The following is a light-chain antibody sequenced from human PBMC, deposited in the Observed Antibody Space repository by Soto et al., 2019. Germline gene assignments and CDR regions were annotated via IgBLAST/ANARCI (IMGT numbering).Light chain of an antibody. CDR1: QSVSSY. V-gene: IGKV3-11*01. J-gene: IGKJ5*01. CDR2: DTS. Sequence: DSELTQSPATLSLSPGERATLSCRASQSVSSYLAWYQQKPGQAPRLLIYDTSNRATGIPARFSGSGSGTDFTLTISSLEPEDFAVYYCQQLSNWPPSITFGQGTRLEIK. CDR3: QQLSNWPPSIT.